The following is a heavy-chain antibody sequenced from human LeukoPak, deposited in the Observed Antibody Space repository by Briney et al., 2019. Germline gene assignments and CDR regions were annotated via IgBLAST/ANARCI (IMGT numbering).Heavy chain of an antibody. CDR1: GGTFSSYA. D-gene: IGHD3-10*01. V-gene: IGHV1-69*13. Sequence: SVKVSCKASGGTFSSYAISWVRQAPGQGLEWMGGIIPIFGTANYAQKFQGRVTITADESTSTAYMELSSLRSEDTAVYYCARRPRGNPEFYFDYWGQGTLVTVSS. CDR3: ARRPRGNPEFYFDY. J-gene: IGHJ4*02. CDR2: IIPIFGTA.